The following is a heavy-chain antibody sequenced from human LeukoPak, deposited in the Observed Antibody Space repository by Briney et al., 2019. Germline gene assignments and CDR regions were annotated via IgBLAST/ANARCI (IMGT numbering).Heavy chain of an antibody. V-gene: IGHV3-23*01. CDR3: ARAPFSMVRAEPPRMDV. Sequence: PGGSLRLSCAASGFTFSSYAMSWVRQAPGKGLEWVSAISGSGGSTYYADSVKGRFTISRDNSKNTLYLQMNSLRAEDTAVYYCARAPFSMVRAEPPRMDVWGQGTTVTVSS. CDR1: GFTFSSYA. CDR2: ISGSGGST. J-gene: IGHJ6*02. D-gene: IGHD3-10*01.